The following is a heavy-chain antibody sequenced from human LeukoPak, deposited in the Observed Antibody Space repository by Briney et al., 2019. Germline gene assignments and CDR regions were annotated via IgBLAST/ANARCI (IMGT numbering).Heavy chain of an antibody. D-gene: IGHD1-20*01. V-gene: IGHV1-69*05. CDR2: IIPIFGTA. J-gene: IGHJ5*02. Sequence: ASVKVSCKASGGTFISYAISWVRQAPGQGLEWVGGIIPIFGTANYAQKFQGRVRITTDESTSTAYMELSSLRSEDTAVYYCARDRIIGIEGAGETRDRLFDLWGQGTLVTVFS. CDR3: ARDRIIGIEGAGETRDRLFDL. CDR1: GGTFISYA.